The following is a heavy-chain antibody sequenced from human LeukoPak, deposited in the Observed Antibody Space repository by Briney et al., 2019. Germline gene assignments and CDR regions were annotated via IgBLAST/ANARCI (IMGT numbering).Heavy chain of an antibody. J-gene: IGHJ4*02. Sequence: TSETLSLTCTVSGGSISGYYWSWIRQPPGKGLEWIGYIYYSGTTNYNPSLKSRVTISVDKSKNQFSLKLSSVTAADTAVYYRAREGSRSSSPVDYWGQGTLVTVSS. CDR2: IYYSGTT. CDR3: AREGSRSSSPVDY. D-gene: IGHD6-6*01. CDR1: GGSISGYY. V-gene: IGHV4-59*01.